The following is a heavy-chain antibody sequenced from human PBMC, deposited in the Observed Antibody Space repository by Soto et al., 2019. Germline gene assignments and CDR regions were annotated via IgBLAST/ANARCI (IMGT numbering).Heavy chain of an antibody. CDR1: GDSISDVDYF. D-gene: IGHD7-27*01. Sequence: SETLSLTCFVFGDSISDVDYFWAWIRQPPGRAREYLGYLYTSATTYYNPSFESRVALSVYTSKCQFSLNVTSVTAADTAVYFCASGGDCLTGRCVPNWFESWGQGALVTVAS. CDR2: LYTSATT. CDR3: ASGGDCLTGRCVPNWFES. V-gene: IGHV4-30-4*01. J-gene: IGHJ5*01.